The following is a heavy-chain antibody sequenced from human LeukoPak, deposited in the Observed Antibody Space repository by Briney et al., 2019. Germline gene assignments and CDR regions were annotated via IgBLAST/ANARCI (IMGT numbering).Heavy chain of an antibody. D-gene: IGHD4-11*01. J-gene: IGHJ6*03. Sequence: GGSLRLSCAASGFTFSHYSIDWVRHAPGKGLERVASITSSSSHIYYADSVKGRFTISRDNAKNALYLQMNSLRAEDTAIYYCARVMMGATVTTFHYYCMDVWGVGTTVTVSS. CDR2: ITSSSSHI. CDR3: ARVMMGATVTTFHYYCMDV. CDR1: GFTFSHYS. V-gene: IGHV3-21*01.